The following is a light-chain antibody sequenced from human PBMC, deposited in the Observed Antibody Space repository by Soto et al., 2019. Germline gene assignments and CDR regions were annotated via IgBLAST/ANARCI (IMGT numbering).Light chain of an antibody. J-gene: IGKJ5*01. CDR3: QQYNNWSPIT. V-gene: IGKV3-15*01. Sequence: EIVLSQSPATLSVSPGERATLSCRASQSVGSTYLAWYQQKPGQAPRLLIYCASTRATGIPARFSGSGSGTEFTLTISSLQSEDFAVYYCQQYNNWSPITFGQGTRLEIK. CDR1: QSVGSTY. CDR2: CAS.